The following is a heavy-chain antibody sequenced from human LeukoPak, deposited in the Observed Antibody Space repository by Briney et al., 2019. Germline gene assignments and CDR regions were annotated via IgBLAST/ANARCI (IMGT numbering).Heavy chain of an antibody. D-gene: IGHD4-11*01. CDR3: ARVGKLQYYMDV. J-gene: IGHJ6*03. CDR1: GGSISSYY. V-gene: IGHV4-59*01. Sequence: SETLSLTCTVSGGSISSYYWSWIRQPPGKGLEWIGYIYYSGSTNYNPSLKSRVTISVDTSKNQFSLKLSSVTAADTAVYYCARVGKLQYYMDVWGKGTTVTVFS. CDR2: IYYSGST.